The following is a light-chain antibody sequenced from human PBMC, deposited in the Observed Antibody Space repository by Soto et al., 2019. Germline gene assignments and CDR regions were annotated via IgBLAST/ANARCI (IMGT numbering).Light chain of an antibody. Sequence: QLVLTQPPSVSGAPGQRVTISCTGSSSNIGAGYNVHWYQQVPGTAPKLLIYGDSNRPSGVPDRFSGSKSGTSASLAITGLQDEDEADYYCQSYDSSLSAWLFGGGTQLTVL. CDR1: SSNIGAGYN. V-gene: IGLV1-40*01. CDR2: GDS. J-gene: IGLJ3*02. CDR3: QSYDSSLSAWL.